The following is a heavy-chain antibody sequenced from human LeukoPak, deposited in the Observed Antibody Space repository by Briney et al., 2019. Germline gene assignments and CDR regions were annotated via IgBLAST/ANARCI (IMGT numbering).Heavy chain of an antibody. CDR1: GVSVSDGRYY. J-gene: IGHJ3*01. Sequence: PSETLSLTYNVSGVSVSDGRYYWTWIGQHPGKGLEWIGYKYYSGSAKYNPSLKSRLTISIDTSKNQFSLQLSSVTAADTATYYCATPYCSSISCLDVFNVWGQGTRVTVSS. V-gene: IGHV4-31*03. D-gene: IGHD2-2*01. CDR3: ATPYCSSISCLDVFNV. CDR2: KYYSGSA.